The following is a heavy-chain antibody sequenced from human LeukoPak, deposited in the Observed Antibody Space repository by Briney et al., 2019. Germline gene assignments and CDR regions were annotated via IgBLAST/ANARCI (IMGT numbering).Heavy chain of an antibody. CDR3: ARESNDFWSGRLMFVP. CDR1: GGSISISSYY. Sequence: SEPLSLTCTVSGGSISISSYYWGWIRQPPGKGLEWIGRNYYSGRTYCNPSLKSRVTISVDTSKNQFSLKLSSVTAADTAVYYCARESNDFWSGRLMFVPWGQASLGTVSS. D-gene: IGHD3-3*01. V-gene: IGHV4-39*02. CDR2: NYYSGRT. J-gene: IGHJ5*02.